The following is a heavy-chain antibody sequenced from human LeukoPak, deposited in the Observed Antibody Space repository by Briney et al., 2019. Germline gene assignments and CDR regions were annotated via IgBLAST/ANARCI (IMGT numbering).Heavy chain of an antibody. D-gene: IGHD3-10*01. V-gene: IGHV3-48*04. CDR3: ARDAPYYYGSGSYRGENWFDP. Sequence: PGGSLRLSCAASGFTFSSYSMNWVRQAPGKGLEWVSYISSSCSTIYYADSVKGRFTISRDNAKNSLYLKMNSLRAEDTAVYYCARDAPYYYGSGSYRGENWFDPWGQGTLVTVSS. CDR1: GFTFSSYS. J-gene: IGHJ5*02. CDR2: ISSSCSTI.